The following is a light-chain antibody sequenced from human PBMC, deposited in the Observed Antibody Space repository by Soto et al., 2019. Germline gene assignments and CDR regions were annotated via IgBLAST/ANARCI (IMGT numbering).Light chain of an antibody. CDR3: SSYTSISSRYV. CDR1: SSAFSGYNY. CDR2: EVT. V-gene: IGLV2-14*01. J-gene: IGLJ1*01. Sequence: QSVLTQPASVSGSPGQSITISCTGTSSAFSGYNYVSWYQQHPGKAPKLMIYEVTNRPSGVSNRFSGSMSGNTASLTISGLQADDEADYYCSSYTSISSRYVFGTGTKLTVL.